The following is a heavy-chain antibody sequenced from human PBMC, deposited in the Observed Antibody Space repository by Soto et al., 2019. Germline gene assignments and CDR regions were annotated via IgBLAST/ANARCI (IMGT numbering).Heavy chain of an antibody. J-gene: IGHJ4*02. CDR2: IYHSGST. V-gene: IGHV4-38-2*01. CDR3: ARATTVPTRVHYFDY. CDR1: GYSVSSGYY. D-gene: IGHD4-17*01. Sequence: SETLSLTCAVSGYSVSSGYYWGWIRQPPGKGLEWIGSIYHSGSTYYNPSLKSRVTISVDTSKNQFSLKLSSVTAADTAVYYCARATTVPTRVHYFDYWGQGTLVTVSS.